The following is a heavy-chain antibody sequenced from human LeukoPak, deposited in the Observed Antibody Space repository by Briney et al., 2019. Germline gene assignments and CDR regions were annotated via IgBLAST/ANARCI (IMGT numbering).Heavy chain of an antibody. CDR3: ARGRNTGRQFYFDY. J-gene: IGHJ4*02. CDR2: ITGSGGST. Sequence: GGSLRLSCAASGFTFSSSGMGWVRQAPGKGLECVSPITGSGGSTSYTDSVKGRFTISRDNSKNTLYLQMNSLKAEDTAVYYCARGRNTGRQFYFDYWGQGTLVTVAS. CDR1: GFTFSSSG. D-gene: IGHD5-18*01. V-gene: IGHV3-23*01.